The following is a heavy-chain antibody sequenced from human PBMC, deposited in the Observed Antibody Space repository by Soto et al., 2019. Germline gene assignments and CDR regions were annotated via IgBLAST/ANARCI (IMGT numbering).Heavy chain of an antibody. Sequence: SETLSLTCTVSGCSISSARYYRSWFRQHPGKGLEWIGYIYYSGSTYYNPSLKSRVTISVDTSKNQFSLKLSSVTAADTAVYYCARGRVVVVVAATRYWFDTWGQGTLVTV. CDR2: IYYSGST. CDR3: ARGRVVVVVAATRYWFDT. J-gene: IGHJ5*02. D-gene: IGHD2-15*01. CDR1: GCSISSARYY. V-gene: IGHV4-31*03.